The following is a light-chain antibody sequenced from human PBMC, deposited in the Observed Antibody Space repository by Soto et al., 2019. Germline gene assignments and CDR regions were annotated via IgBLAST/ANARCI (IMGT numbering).Light chain of an antibody. CDR2: DVK. V-gene: IGLV2-11*01. CDR1: SSDVGGYSY. CDR3: CSYAGSYTFV. Sequence: QSALTQPRSVSGSPGQSVTISCTGTSSDVGGYSYVSWYQQHPGKAPKLMIYDVKTRPSGIPDRFSGSKSGNTASLTISGLQAEDEADDYCCSYAGSYTFVFGTGTKLTVL. J-gene: IGLJ1*01.